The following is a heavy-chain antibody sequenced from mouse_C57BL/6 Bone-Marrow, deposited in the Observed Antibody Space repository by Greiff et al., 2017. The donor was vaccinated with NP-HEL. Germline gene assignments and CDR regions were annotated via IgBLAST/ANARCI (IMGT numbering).Heavy chain of an antibody. CDR1: GFTFSSYA. V-gene: IGHV5-9-1*02. D-gene: IGHD2-4*01. CDR2: ISSGGDYI. Sequence: DVMLVESGEGLVKPGGSLKLSCAASGFTFSSYAMSWVRQTPEKRLEWVAYISSGGDYIYYADTVKGRFTLSRDNARNTLYLQMSSLKSEDTAMYYCTRDYDGYWYFDVWGTGTTVTVSS. J-gene: IGHJ1*03. CDR3: TRDYDGYWYFDV.